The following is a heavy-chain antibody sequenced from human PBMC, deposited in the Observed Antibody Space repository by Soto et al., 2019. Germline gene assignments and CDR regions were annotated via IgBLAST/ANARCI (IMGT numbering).Heavy chain of an antibody. Sequence: QVQLVQSETEVKKPGSSVKVSCRASGGTFNSYSTNWVRQAPGQGLEWIGGIVTIFGPPNHAQNFQGRVTIPEDEVTATAYIELSGLRSEDTVVYYCARGIKVGVFDAWSQGTLVTVS. CDR3: ARGIKVGVFDA. CDR2: IVTIFGPP. D-gene: IGHD1-26*01. J-gene: IGHJ4*02. V-gene: IGHV1-69*01. CDR1: GGTFNSYS.